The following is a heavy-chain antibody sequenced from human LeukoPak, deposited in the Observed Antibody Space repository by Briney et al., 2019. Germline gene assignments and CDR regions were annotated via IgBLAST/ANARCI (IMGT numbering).Heavy chain of an antibody. CDR2: INPSGGST. D-gene: IGHD3-3*01. CDR1: GYTFTSYY. CDR3: ARGLRFLEWLFSGPDY. Sequence: ASVKVSCKASGYTFTSYYMHWVRQAPGQGLEWMGIINPSGGSTSYAQKFQGRVTMTWDTSTSTVYMELSSLRSEDTAVYYCARGLRFLEWLFSGPDYWGQGTLVTVSS. J-gene: IGHJ4*02. V-gene: IGHV1-46*01.